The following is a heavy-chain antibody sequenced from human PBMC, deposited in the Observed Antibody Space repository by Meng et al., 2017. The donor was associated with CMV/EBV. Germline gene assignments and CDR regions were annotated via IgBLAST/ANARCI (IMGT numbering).Heavy chain of an antibody. CDR3: ARDWVGATLEPEYFQH. V-gene: IGHV3-66*01. CDR2: IYSGGST. J-gene: IGHJ1*01. CDR1: GFAVSSNY. D-gene: IGHD1-26*01. Sequence: EGQVGESGGGVVQPGGALRLSCAASGFAVSSNYMSWVRKAPGKGLEWVLVIYSGGSTYYADSVKGRFTISRDNSKNTLDLQMNILRAEDTAVYYCARDWVGATLEPEYFQHWGQGTLVTVSS.